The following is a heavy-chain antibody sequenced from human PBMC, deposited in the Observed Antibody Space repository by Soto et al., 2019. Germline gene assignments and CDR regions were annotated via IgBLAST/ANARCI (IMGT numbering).Heavy chain of an antibody. Sequence: QVKLVQSGNEVKKPGASVKVSCKASGYTFATSGISWVRQAPGQGLEWVGWISAYNGNTNYHQKLQDRVTITTDTSTSTAFLELRSLTFDDTAVYYCARAGGYYDSSGYNNWGQGTLVTVSS. J-gene: IGHJ4*02. CDR3: ARAGGYYDSSGYNN. CDR2: ISAYNGNT. CDR1: GYTFATSG. D-gene: IGHD3-22*01. V-gene: IGHV1-18*01.